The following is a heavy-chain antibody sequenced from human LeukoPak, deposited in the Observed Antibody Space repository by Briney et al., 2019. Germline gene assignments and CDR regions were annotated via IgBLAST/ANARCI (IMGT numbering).Heavy chain of an antibody. CDR2: INPNSGGT. Sequence: ASVKVSCKASGYTFTGYYMHWVRQAPGQGLEWMGWINPNSGGTNYAQKFQGRVTMTRDTSISTAYVELSRLRSDDTAVYYCARARRAARPPGYFDYWGQGTLVTVSS. CDR1: GYTFTGYY. J-gene: IGHJ4*02. CDR3: ARARRAARPPGYFDY. V-gene: IGHV1-2*02. D-gene: IGHD6-6*01.